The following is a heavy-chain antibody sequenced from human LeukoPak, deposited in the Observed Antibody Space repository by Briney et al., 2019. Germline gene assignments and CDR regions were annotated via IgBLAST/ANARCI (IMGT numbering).Heavy chain of an antibody. D-gene: IGHD5-18*01. V-gene: IGHV3-9*01. Sequence: GGSLRLSCAASGFTFDDYAMHWVRQAPGKGLEWVSGISWNSGSIDYADSVKGRFTISRDNAKNSLYLQMNSLRAEDTAVYYCARRMDTAMVTFDYWGQGTLVTVSS. J-gene: IGHJ4*02. CDR1: GFTFDDYA. CDR2: ISWNSGSI. CDR3: ARRMDTAMVTFDY.